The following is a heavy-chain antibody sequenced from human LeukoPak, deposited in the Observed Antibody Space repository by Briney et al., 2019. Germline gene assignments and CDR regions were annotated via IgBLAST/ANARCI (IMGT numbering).Heavy chain of an antibody. J-gene: IGHJ4*02. CDR1: GGSFSGYY. D-gene: IGHD1-26*01. Sequence: SETLSLTCAVYGGSFSGYYWSWIRQPPGKGLEWIGEINHSGSTNYNPSLKSRVTISVDTSKNQFSLKLSSVTAADTVVYYCAIRTPSGSYSDFDYWGQGTLVTVSS. CDR2: INHSGST. CDR3: AIRTPSGSYSDFDY. V-gene: IGHV4-34*01.